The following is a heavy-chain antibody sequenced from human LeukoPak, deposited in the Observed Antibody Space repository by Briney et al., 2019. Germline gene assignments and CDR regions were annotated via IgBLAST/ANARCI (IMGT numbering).Heavy chain of an antibody. Sequence: GGSLRLSCAASGFTFRSYAMSWVRQAPGKGLEWVSGISGSGDSTYYADFVKGRFSISRDNSKNTLWLQMNSLKDEDTAVYYCAKDPRAGSGWGSFDYWGQGTLVTVSS. CDR3: AKDPRAGSGWGSFDY. D-gene: IGHD6-19*01. J-gene: IGHJ4*02. V-gene: IGHV3-23*01. CDR1: GFTFRSYA. CDR2: ISGSGDST.